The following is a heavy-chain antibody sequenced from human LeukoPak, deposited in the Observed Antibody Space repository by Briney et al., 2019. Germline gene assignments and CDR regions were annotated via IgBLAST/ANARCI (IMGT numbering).Heavy chain of an antibody. CDR3: ARDGGKGYDSSGYPYY. CDR2: IYSGGST. V-gene: IGHV3-53*01. D-gene: IGHD3-22*01. Sequence: PGGSLRLSCAASGFTVSSNYMSWVRQAPGKGLEWVSVIYSGGSTYYADSVKGRFTISRDNSKNTLYLQMNSLRAEDTAVYYCARDGGKGYDSSGYPYYWGQGTLVTVSS. J-gene: IGHJ4*02. CDR1: GFTVSSNY.